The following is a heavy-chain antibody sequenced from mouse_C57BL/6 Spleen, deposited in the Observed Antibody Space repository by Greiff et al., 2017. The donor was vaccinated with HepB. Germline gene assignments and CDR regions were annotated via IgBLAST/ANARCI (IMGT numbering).Heavy chain of an antibody. D-gene: IGHD2-3*01. CDR3: ARDRGDGYLDY. CDR2: ISDGGSYT. CDR1: GFTFSSYA. V-gene: IGHV5-4*01. J-gene: IGHJ2*01. Sequence: EVKLVESGGGLVKPGGSLKLSCAASGFTFSSYAMSWVRQTPEKRLEWVATISDGGSYTYYPDNVKGRFTISRDNAKNNLYLQMSHLKSEDTAMYYCARDRGDGYLDYWGQGTTLTVSS.